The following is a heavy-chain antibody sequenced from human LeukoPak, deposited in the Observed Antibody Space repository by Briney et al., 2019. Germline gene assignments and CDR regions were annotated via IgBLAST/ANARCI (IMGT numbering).Heavy chain of an antibody. CDR3: ARGPPTNYYDSSGPSRGAFDI. CDR1: GFTFSSYG. J-gene: IGHJ3*02. V-gene: IGHV3-33*01. D-gene: IGHD3-22*01. CDR2: IWYDGSNK. Sequence: PGGSLRLSCAASGFTFSSYGMHWVRQAPGKGLEWVAVIWYDGSNKYYADSVKGRFTISRDNSKNTLYLQMNSLRAEDTAVYYCARGPPTNYYDSSGPSRGAFDIWGQGTMVTVSS.